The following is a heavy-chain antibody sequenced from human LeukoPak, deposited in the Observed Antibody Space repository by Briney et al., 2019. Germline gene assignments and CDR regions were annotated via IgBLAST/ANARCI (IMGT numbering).Heavy chain of an antibody. CDR1: GFTVSSNY. D-gene: IGHD4-23*01. Sequence: PGGSLRLSCAASGFTVSSNYMSWVRQAPGKGLEWVSVIYSGGSTYYADSVKGRFTISRDNSKNTLYLQMNSLRAEDTAVYYCARVLVKKVVTPDAFDIWGQGTMVTVSS. CDR3: ARVLVKKVVTPDAFDI. J-gene: IGHJ3*02. CDR2: IYSGGST. V-gene: IGHV3-53*01.